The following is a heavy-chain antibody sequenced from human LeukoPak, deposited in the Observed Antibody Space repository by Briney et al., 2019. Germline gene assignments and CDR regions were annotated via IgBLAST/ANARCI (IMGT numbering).Heavy chain of an antibody. CDR1: GYTFTSYY. CDR3: ATQEPRGQLASWYYYYMDV. D-gene: IGHD6-6*01. Sequence: ASVKVSCKASGYTFTSYYMHWVRQAPGQGLEWMGIINPSGGSTSYAQKFQGRVTMTRDMSTSTASMELRSLRSDDTAVYYCATQEPRGQLASWYYYYMDVWGKGTTVTVSS. CDR2: INPSGGST. V-gene: IGHV1-46*01. J-gene: IGHJ6*03.